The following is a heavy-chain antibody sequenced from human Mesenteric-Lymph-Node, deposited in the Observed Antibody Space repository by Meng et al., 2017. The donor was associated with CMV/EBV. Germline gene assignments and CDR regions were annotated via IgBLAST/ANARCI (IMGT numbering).Heavy chain of an antibody. CDR3: ARGLGVRDYYYYATDV. CDR2: IFSSGST. V-gene: IGHV3-53*01. CDR1: AFTVRSNY. Sequence: GESLKISCAASAFTVRSNYMTWVRQAPGEGLEWVSVIFSSGSTYYADSVKGRFTISRDNSKNTLYLQMNSLRGEDTAVYYCARGLGVRDYYYYATDVWGQGTTVTVSS. D-gene: IGHD1-1*01. J-gene: IGHJ6*02.